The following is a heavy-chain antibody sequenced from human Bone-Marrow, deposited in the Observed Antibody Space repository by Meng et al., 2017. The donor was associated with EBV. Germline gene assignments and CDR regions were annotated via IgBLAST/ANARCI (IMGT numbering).Heavy chain of an antibody. D-gene: IGHD3-10*01. Sequence: QVQLQQWGAGPLKPSETLSLTCAVYGGSFSGYYWSWIRQPPGKGLEWIGEINHSGSTNYNPSLKSRVTISVDTSKNQFSLKLSSVTAADTAVYYCARPYYYGSEGNYWGQGTLVTVSP. J-gene: IGHJ4*02. CDR1: GGSFSGYY. V-gene: IGHV4-34*01. CDR2: INHSGST. CDR3: ARPYYYGSEGNY.